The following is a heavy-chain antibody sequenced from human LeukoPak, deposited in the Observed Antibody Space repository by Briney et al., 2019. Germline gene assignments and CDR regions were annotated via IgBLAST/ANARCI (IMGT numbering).Heavy chain of an antibody. J-gene: IGHJ4*02. D-gene: IGHD6-19*01. Sequence: SETLSLTCTVSGGSISSYYWSWIRQPPGKGLEWIGYIYYSGSTNYNPSLKSRVTISVDTSKNQFSLKLSSVTAADTAVHYCARVKAVAGTVDYWGQGTLVTVSS. CDR3: ARVKAVAGTVDY. CDR2: IYYSGST. V-gene: IGHV4-59*01. CDR1: GGSISSYY.